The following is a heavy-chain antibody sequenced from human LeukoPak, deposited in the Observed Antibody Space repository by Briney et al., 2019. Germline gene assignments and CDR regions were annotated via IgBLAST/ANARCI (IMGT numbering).Heavy chain of an antibody. Sequence: GGSLRLSCAASGFTFSTYWMSWVRQAPGKGLEWVANIKQDGSEKYYADSVKGRFTISRDNAKNSLYLQMNSLRAEDTALYYCAKDIGAVAGYAFDIWGQGTMVTVSS. CDR3: AKDIGAVAGYAFDI. D-gene: IGHD6-19*01. CDR1: GFTFSTYW. J-gene: IGHJ3*02. CDR2: IKQDGSEK. V-gene: IGHV3-7*03.